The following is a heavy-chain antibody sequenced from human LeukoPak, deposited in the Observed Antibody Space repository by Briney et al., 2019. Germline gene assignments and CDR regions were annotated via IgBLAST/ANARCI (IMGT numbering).Heavy chain of an antibody. D-gene: IGHD3-10*01. CDR1: GYTFTGYY. V-gene: IGHV1-2*02. CDR2: TNPNSGGT. CDR3: ARDGSGSTGYNWFDP. J-gene: IGHJ5*02. Sequence: ASVRVSCKASGYTFTGYYMRWVRQAPGQGLEWMGWTNPNSGGTNYAQKFQGRVTMTRDTSISTAYMELSRLRSDDTAVYYCARDGSGSTGYNWFDPWGQGTLVTVSS.